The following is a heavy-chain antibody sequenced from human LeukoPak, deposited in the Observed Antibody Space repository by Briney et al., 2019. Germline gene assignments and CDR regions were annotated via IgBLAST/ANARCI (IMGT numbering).Heavy chain of an antibody. CDR3: ARDQYYYDSSGYLFDY. CDR1: GGSISSYY. J-gene: IGHJ4*02. CDR2: IYHSGST. V-gene: IGHV4-59*12. D-gene: IGHD3-22*01. Sequence: PSETLSLTCTVSGGSISSYYWSWIRQPPGKGLEWIGSIYHSGSTYYNPSLKSRVTISVDTSKNQFSLKLSSVTAADTAVYYCARDQYYYDSSGYLFDYWGQGTLVTVSS.